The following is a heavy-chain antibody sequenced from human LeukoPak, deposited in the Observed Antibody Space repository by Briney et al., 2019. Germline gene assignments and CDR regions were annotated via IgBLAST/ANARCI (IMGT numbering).Heavy chain of an antibody. V-gene: IGHV3-48*01. Sequence: PGGSLRLSCAASGFTFSSYSMNWVRQAPGKGLEWVSYISSSSGIIYDADPVKGRFTISRDNAKNSLYLQMNSLTTEDTAAYHCAKDLYGSDWYNYFDPWGQGALVAVSS. CDR2: ISSSSGII. J-gene: IGHJ5*02. CDR3: AKDLYGSDWYNYFDP. CDR1: GFTFSSYS. D-gene: IGHD6-19*01.